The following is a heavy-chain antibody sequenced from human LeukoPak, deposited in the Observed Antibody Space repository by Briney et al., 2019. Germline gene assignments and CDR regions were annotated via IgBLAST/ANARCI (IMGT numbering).Heavy chain of an antibody. Sequence: GGSLRLSCAASGFTFSSYRMHWVRQAPGKGLEWVAVISYDGSSNYYADSVKGRFTISRDNSKNTLYLQMNSLRAEDTAVYYCAKDSGDYPFDYWGQGTLVTVSS. D-gene: IGHD4-17*01. J-gene: IGHJ4*02. CDR3: AKDSGDYPFDY. CDR2: ISYDGSSN. V-gene: IGHV3-30*18. CDR1: GFTFSSYR.